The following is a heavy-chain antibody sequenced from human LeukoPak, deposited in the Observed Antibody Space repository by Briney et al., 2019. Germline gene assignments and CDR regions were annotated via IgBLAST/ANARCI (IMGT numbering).Heavy chain of an antibody. CDR1: GGSISSYY. Sequence: PSETLSLTCTVSGGSISSYYWSWTRQPPGKGLEWIGYIYYSGSTNYNPSLKSRVTISVDTSKNQFSLKLGSVTAADTAVYYCARTTMVRGVIIALEYNWFDPWGQGTLVTVSS. CDR3: ARTTMVRGVIIALEYNWFDP. V-gene: IGHV4-59*01. D-gene: IGHD3-10*01. CDR2: IYYSGST. J-gene: IGHJ5*02.